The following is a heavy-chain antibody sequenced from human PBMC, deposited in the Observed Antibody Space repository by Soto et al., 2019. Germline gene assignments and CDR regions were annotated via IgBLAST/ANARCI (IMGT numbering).Heavy chain of an antibody. CDR3: ARDHWGVTAAVYYYYGMDV. CDR2: IIPIFGTA. J-gene: IGHJ6*02. D-gene: IGHD2-2*01. V-gene: IGHV1-69*01. CDR1: GGTFSSYA. Sequence: QVQLVQSGAEVKKPGSSVTVSCKASGGTFSSYAISWLRQAPVQGLEWMGGIIPIFGTANSAQKFQGRVTITADESTSTAYMELSSLRSEDTAVYYCARDHWGVTAAVYYYYGMDVWGQGTTVTVSS.